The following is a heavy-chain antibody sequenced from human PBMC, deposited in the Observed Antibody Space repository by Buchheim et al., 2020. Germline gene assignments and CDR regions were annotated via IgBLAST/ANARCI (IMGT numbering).Heavy chain of an antibody. D-gene: IGHD2-2*01. CDR2: IDPSDSYT. CDR1: GYSFTSYW. V-gene: IGHV5-10-1*01. Sequence: EVQLVQSGAEVKKPGESLRISCKGSGYSFTSYWISWVRQMPGKGLEWMGRIDPSDSYTNYSPSFQGHVTISADKSISTAYLQWSSLKASDAAMYYCARQGLVVPAAIDYYYYGMDVWGQGTT. CDR3: ARQGLVVPAAIDYYYYGMDV. J-gene: IGHJ6*02.